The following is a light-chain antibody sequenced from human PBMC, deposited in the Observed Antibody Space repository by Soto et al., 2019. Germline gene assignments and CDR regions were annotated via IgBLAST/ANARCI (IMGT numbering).Light chain of an antibody. J-gene: IGKJ1*01. Sequence: DIQMTQSPSTLSASVGDRVTITCRASQSISGWLAWYQQKPGKAPKLLIYDVSSLESGVPSRFSGSGSGTEFTLAISSLQPDDFAPYYCQQYNSYPWTFGQGTKVAIK. CDR3: QQYNSYPWT. CDR2: DVS. CDR1: QSISGW. V-gene: IGKV1-5*01.